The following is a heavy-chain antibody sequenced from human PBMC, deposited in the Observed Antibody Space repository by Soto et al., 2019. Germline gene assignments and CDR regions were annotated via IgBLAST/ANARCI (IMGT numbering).Heavy chain of an antibody. CDR3: AGDSEGGMDV. J-gene: IGHJ6*02. Sequence: PSETLSLTCTVSGGSISSYYWSWIRQPPGKGLEWIGYIYYSGSTYYNPSLKSRVTISVDTSKNQFSLKLSSVTAADTAVYYCAGDSEGGMDVWGQGTTVTVSS. D-gene: IGHD3-10*01. V-gene: IGHV4-59*06. CDR1: GGSISSYY. CDR2: IYYSGST.